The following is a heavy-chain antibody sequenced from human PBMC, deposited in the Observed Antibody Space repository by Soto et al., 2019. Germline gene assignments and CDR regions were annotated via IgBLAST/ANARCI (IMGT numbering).Heavy chain of an antibody. CDR3: ARGQGWYYDVWSGYYLGYYYDGMDV. Sequence: ETLSHTCAVYGGSFSGYYWSWIRQPPGKGLEWIGEINHSGSTNYNPSLKSRVTISVDTSKNQFSLKLSSVTAADTAVYYCARGQGWYYDVWSGYYLGYYYDGMDVWCQCPTVT. J-gene: IGHJ6*02. V-gene: IGHV4-34*01. D-gene: IGHD3-3*01. CDR2: INHSGST. CDR1: GGSFSGYY.